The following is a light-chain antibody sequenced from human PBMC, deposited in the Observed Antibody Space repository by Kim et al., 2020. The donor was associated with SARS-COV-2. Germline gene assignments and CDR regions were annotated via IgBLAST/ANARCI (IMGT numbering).Light chain of an antibody. CDR1: QSISSY. Sequence: ASVGDRVTITCRASQSISSYLNWYQQKAGKGPKLLIYAASSLQSGVPSRFSGSGSGTDFTLTITSLQPEDFATYYCQQSYSTPLTFGGGTKVDIK. CDR3: QQSYSTPLT. V-gene: IGKV1-39*01. CDR2: AAS. J-gene: IGKJ4*01.